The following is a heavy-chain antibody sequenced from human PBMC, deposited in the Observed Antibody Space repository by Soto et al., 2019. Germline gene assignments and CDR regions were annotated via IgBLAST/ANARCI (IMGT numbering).Heavy chain of an antibody. CDR1: GGTFSSYA. D-gene: IGHD6-19*01. CDR2: IIPIFGTA. J-gene: IGHJ5*02. Sequence: QVQLVQSGAEVKKPGSSVKVSCKASGGTFSSYAISWVRQAPGQGLEWMGGIIPIFGTANYAQKFQGRVTITADDSTSTAYMELSSLRSEDTAVYYCARDKGRCSGCQGTYNWFDPWGQGTLVTVSS. V-gene: IGHV1-69*01. CDR3: ARDKGRCSGCQGTYNWFDP.